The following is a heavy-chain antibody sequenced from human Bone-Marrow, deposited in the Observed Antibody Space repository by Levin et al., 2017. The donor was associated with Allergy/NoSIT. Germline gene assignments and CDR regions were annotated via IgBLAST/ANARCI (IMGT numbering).Heavy chain of an antibody. CDR2: IYYSGST. CDR3: ARDSSSLLWFGELLTSTPYYDYGMDV. V-gene: IGHV4-61*01. D-gene: IGHD3-10*01. J-gene: IGHJ6*02. Sequence: SQTLSLTCTVSGGSVSSGSYYWSWIRQPPGKGLEWIGYIYYSGSTNYNPSLKSRVTISVDTSKNQFSLKLSSVTAADTAVYYCARDSSSLLWFGELLTSTPYYDYGMDVWGQGTTVTVSS. CDR1: GGSVSSGSYY.